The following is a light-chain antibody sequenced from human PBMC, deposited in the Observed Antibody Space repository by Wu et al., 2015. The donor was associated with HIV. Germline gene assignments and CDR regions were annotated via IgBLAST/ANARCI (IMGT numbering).Light chain of an antibody. V-gene: IGKV1-39*01. CDR2: DAS. CDR3: QQSYSTPYS. Sequence: DIQMTQSPSSLSASVGDRVTISCQASQDISNYLNWYQQKLGRAPKLLIYDASNLEPGVPSGLSGSGSGTDFTLTIASLQPEDFATYYCQQSYSTPYSFGQGTKLEIK. CDR1: QDISNY. J-gene: IGKJ2*03.